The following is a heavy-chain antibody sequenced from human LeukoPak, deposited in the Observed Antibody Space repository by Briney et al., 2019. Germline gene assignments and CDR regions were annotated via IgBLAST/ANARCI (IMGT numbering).Heavy chain of an antibody. V-gene: IGHV3-30*18. CDR2: ISYDGSNK. D-gene: IGHD6-13*01. CDR1: GFTFSSYG. CDR3: AKDLGSSRVYYYYGMDV. Sequence: GGSLRLSCAASGFTFSSYGMHWVRQAPGKGLEWMAVISYDGSNKYYADSVKGRFTISRDNSKNTLYLQMNSLRAEDTAVYYCAKDLGSSRVYYYYGMDVWGQGTTVTVSS. J-gene: IGHJ6*02.